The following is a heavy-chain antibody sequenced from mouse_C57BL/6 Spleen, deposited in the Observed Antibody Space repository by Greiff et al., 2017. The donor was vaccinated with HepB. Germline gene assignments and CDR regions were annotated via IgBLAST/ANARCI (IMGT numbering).Heavy chain of an antibody. CDR3: ASPIYDGYSGAMDY. CDR1: GYTFTSYW. Sequence: QVQLKQPGAELVMPGASVKLSCKASGYTFTSYWMHWVKQRPGQGLEWIGEIDPSDSYTNYNQKFKGKSTLTVDKSSSTAYMQLSSLTSEDSAVYYCASPIYDGYSGAMDYWGQGTSVTVSS. CDR2: IDPSDSYT. D-gene: IGHD2-3*01. V-gene: IGHV1-69*01. J-gene: IGHJ4*01.